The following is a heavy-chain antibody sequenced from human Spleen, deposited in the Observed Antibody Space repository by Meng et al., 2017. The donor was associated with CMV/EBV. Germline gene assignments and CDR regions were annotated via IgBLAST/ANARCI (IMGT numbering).Heavy chain of an antibody. CDR1: GGSISSSSYY. CDR2: IYYSGST. CDR3: TRGPQVSWLRSRFATFDL. D-gene: IGHD5-12*01. Sequence: SETLSLTCTVSGGSISSSSYYWGWIRQPPGKGLEWIGSIYYSGSTYYNPSLKSRVTISVDTSKNQVSLRLTSVTAADTAVYYCTRGPQVSWLRSRFATFDLWGQGTMVTVSS. J-gene: IGHJ3*01. V-gene: IGHV4-39*07.